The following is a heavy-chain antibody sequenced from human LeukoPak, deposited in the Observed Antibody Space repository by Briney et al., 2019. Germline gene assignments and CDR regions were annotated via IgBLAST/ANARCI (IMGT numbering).Heavy chain of an antibody. Sequence: GGSLRLSCTASGFTFSSYSMNWVRQAPGKGLEWVSSISTSSSYIYYADSVKGRFTISRDNAKNSLYLQMNSLRAEDTAVYYCARDRGYDILTGYYRGVEWGQGTLVTVSS. CDR1: GFTFSSYS. V-gene: IGHV3-21*01. CDR3: ARDRGYDILTGYYRGVE. CDR2: ISTSSSYI. J-gene: IGHJ4*02. D-gene: IGHD3-9*01.